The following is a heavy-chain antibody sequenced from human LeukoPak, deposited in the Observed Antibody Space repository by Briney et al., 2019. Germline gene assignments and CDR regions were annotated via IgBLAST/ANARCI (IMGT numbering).Heavy chain of an antibody. CDR1: GYTFTGYY. V-gene: IGHV1-2*02. CDR3: ARMFVPAATYYYYGMDV. J-gene: IGHJ6*02. CDR2: INPNSGGT. Sequence: GASVKVSCKASGYTFTGYYMHWVRQAPGQGLEWMGWINPNSGGTNYAQKFQGRVTMTRDTSISTAYMGLSRLRSDDTAVYYCARMFVPAATYYYYGMDVWGQGTTVTVSS. D-gene: IGHD2-2*01.